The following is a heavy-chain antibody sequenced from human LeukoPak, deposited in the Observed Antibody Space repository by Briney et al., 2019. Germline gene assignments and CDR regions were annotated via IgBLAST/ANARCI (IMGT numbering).Heavy chain of an antibody. J-gene: IGHJ3*02. V-gene: IGHV1-69*13. CDR2: IIPIFGTA. CDR1: GGTFSSYA. D-gene: IGHD2-2*01. Sequence: SVKVSCKASGGTFSSYAISWVRQGPGQGLEWMGGIIPIFGTANYAQKFQGRVTITADDSTRTAYMELSSLRSEDTAVYYCARGCSSTSCYPTSYDAFDIWGQGTMVTVSS. CDR3: ARGCSSTSCYPTSYDAFDI.